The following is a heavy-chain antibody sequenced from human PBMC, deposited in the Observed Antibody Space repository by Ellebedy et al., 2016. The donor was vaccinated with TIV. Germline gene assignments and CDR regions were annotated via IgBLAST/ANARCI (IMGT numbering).Heavy chain of an antibody. Sequence: GESLKISCAASGFSFSNYWMSWVRQAPGKGLEWVANIRQDGGDKYYVDSVKGRFTISSDNAKNSLYLQMNSLRAEDTAVYYCASDGSYGDYASPAHALTFWGQGTMVTVSS. V-gene: IGHV3-7*01. J-gene: IGHJ3*01. CDR3: ASDGSYGDYASPAHALTF. CDR1: GFSFSNYW. CDR2: IRQDGGDK. D-gene: IGHD4-17*01.